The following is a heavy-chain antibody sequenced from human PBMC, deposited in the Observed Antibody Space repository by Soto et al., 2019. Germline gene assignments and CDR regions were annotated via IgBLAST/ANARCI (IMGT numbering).Heavy chain of an antibody. CDR2: IYNSGST. J-gene: IGHJ4*02. Sequence: PSETLSLTCTVAGGSISSYYWGWIRQPPGKGLEWIGYIYNSGSTNYNPSLKSRVAISVDTSKNQFSLKLSSVTAADTAVYYCASIEYSSSSFDYWGQGTLVTVSS. V-gene: IGHV4-59*01. CDR1: GGSISSYY. CDR3: ASIEYSSSSFDY. D-gene: IGHD6-6*01.